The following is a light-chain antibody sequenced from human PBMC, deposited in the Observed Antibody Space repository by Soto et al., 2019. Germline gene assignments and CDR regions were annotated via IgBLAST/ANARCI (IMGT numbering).Light chain of an antibody. CDR3: QQYNNWPIT. J-gene: IGKJ5*01. V-gene: IGKV3-15*01. CDR2: DAS. CDR1: HSVSSN. Sequence: SSGTLSFSSVERATLSRRASHSVSSNLAWYQQKPGQAPRILMYDASTRATGIPARFSGSGSGTEFTLTISSLQSEDFAVYYCQQYNNWPITFGQGTRLEIK.